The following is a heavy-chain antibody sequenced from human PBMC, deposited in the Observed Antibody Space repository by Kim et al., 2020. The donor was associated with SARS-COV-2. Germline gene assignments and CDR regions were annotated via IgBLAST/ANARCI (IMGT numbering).Heavy chain of an antibody. V-gene: IGHV1-3*01. J-gene: IGHJ4*02. CDR2: INGGNGYT. CDR1: GYTFNTYA. D-gene: IGHD3-22*01. Sequence: ASVKVSCKASGYTFNTYALHWVRQAPGQRLDWMGWINGGNGYTEYSQKFQGRVTFTKDTPAKTAYMELSSLRSEDTAVYYCARDHRNSSGYYSFDYGGQGTLVTFSS. CDR3: ARDHRNSSGYYSFDY.